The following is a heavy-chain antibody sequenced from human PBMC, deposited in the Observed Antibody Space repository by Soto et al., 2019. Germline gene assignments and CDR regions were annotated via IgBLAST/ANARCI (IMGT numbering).Heavy chain of an antibody. CDR3: AREETAWPLAYGLDV. D-gene: IGHD2-21*02. CDR2: IGRRSDI. CDR1: GFSFSTYR. Sequence: LRLSCEASGFSFSTYRMHWVRQAAGKGLEGVSSIGRRSDIYYADSVKGRFTISRDNAKNSVSLQMNSLRDEDTAVYYCAREETAWPLAYGLDVWGQGTTVTVSS. V-gene: IGHV3-21*01. J-gene: IGHJ6*02.